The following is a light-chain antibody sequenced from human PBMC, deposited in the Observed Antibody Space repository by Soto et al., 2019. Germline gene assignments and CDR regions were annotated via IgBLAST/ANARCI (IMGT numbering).Light chain of an antibody. CDR3: QQSYSTHPLT. V-gene: IGKV1-39*01. Sequence: DIETTQSPSSLSASVGDTVTITCRASQGIKSYLYWYQQKPVKAPKLLISGASSLQSGVPSRFSGSGSGTDFTLTISSLQTEDYATYYCQQSYSTHPLTFGGGTKVDIK. J-gene: IGKJ4*01. CDR1: QGIKSY. CDR2: GAS.